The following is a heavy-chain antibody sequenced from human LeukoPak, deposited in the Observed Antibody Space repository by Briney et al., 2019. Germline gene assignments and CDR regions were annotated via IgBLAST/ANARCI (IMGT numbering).Heavy chain of an antibody. CDR2: ISYDGSNK. CDR1: GFTFSSYA. CDR3: ARDPYYYGDYLEDNWFDP. D-gene: IGHD4-17*01. Sequence: PGRSLRLSCAASGFTFSSYAMHWVRQAPGKGLEWVAVISYDGSNKYYADSVKGRFTISRDNSKNTLYLQMNSLRAEDTAVYYCARDPYYYGDYLEDNWFDPWGQGTLVTVSS. J-gene: IGHJ5*02. V-gene: IGHV3-30*04.